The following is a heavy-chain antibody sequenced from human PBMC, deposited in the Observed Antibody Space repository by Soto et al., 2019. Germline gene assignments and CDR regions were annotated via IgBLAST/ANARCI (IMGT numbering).Heavy chain of an antibody. CDR3: ARGEGVPAAHGYYYYGMDV. J-gene: IGHJ6*02. D-gene: IGHD2-2*01. Sequence: ASVKVSCKASGYTFTSYYMHWVRQAPGQGLEWMGRINPSGGSTSYAQKFQGRVTMTTDKSTSTAYMELSSLRSEDTAVYYCARGEGVPAAHGYYYYGMDVWGQGTTVTVSS. V-gene: IGHV1-46*01. CDR2: INPSGGST. CDR1: GYTFTSYY.